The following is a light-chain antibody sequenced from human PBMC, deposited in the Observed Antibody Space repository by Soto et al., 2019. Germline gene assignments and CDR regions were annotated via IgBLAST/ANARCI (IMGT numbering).Light chain of an antibody. CDR1: QSIGSY. V-gene: IGKV1-5*01. J-gene: IGKJ1*01. Sequence: DIQMTQSPCSLSASLGDRVTITCRASQSIGSYLHFYHQKPGKAPKLLIYAASTLQSGVPSRVSGSGSGTEFTLTIRSLQPDDVENYYCQQYNRYSFGQGTKVDIK. CDR3: QQYNRYS. CDR2: AAS.